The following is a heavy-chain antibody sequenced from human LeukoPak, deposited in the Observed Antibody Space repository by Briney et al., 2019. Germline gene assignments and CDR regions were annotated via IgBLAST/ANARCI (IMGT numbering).Heavy chain of an antibody. V-gene: IGHV4-38-2*02. J-gene: IGHJ4*02. Sequence: PSETLSLTCTVSGYSITSGYYWGWVRQPPGKGLEWIGVIYHSGGTHYNPSLKSRVTMSVDTSKNQFSLKLSSVTAADTAVYYCTRREGYWGQGTPVTVSS. CDR3: TRREGY. CDR1: GYSITSGYY. CDR2: IYHSGGT.